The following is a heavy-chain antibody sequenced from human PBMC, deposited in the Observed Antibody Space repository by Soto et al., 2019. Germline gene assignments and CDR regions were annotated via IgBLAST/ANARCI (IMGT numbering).Heavy chain of an antibody. CDR2: IKSKTDGGTT. CDR1: GFTFSNAW. Sequence: GGSLRLSCAASGFTFSNAWMSWVRQAPGKGLEWVGRIKSKTDGGTTDYAAPVKGRFTISRDDSKNTLYLQMNSLKTEDTAVYYCTTGHIVVVPAAKDVSVLYYMDVWGKGTTVTVSS. J-gene: IGHJ6*03. CDR3: TTGHIVVVPAAKDVSVLYYMDV. D-gene: IGHD2-2*01. V-gene: IGHV3-15*01.